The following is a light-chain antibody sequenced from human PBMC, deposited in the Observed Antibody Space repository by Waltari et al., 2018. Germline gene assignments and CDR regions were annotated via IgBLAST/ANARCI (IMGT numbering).Light chain of an antibody. CDR2: DTS. Sequence: EIVLTQSPATLSLSPGETATLSCRASQSLNNFLAWYQQKPGQAPRLVIYDTSKRATGIPARFTGSGTGTDVTLTISGLEPEDSAVYYCQQRSYWPPFTFGQGTKLEMK. CDR3: QQRSYWPPFT. V-gene: IGKV3-11*01. J-gene: IGKJ2*01. CDR1: QSLNNF.